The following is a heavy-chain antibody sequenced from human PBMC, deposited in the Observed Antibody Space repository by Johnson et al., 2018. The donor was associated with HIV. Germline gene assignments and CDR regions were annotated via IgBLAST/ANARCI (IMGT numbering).Heavy chain of an antibody. CDR1: GFTVSSNY. J-gene: IGHJ3*02. Sequence: VQLVESGGGLVQPGGSLRVSCAASGFTVSSNYMSWVRQAPGKGLEWVSVIYSGGGTYYADAAKGSFSISRDNTKNTPYHQMNSLRAVETAVDYCSGDRTPAATLSAAFDIWGQGTMVTVSS. D-gene: IGHD2-15*01. CDR3: SGDRTPAATLSAAFDI. CDR2: IYSGGGT. V-gene: IGHV3-66*01.